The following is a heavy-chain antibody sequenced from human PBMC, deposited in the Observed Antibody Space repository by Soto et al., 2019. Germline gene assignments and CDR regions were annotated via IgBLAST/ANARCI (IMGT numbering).Heavy chain of an antibody. CDR1: GFSLSTSGVG. CDR3: AHCLIGYYYDSRGSNCFDP. D-gene: IGHD3-22*01. CDR2: IYWDDDK. J-gene: IGHJ5*02. Sequence: QITLKESGPTLVKPTQTLTLTCTFSGFSLSTSGVGVGWIRQPPGKSLEWLALIYWDDDKRYSPSLNSRTTITTDTSKTQVVLTLTNMDPVDIATYYRAHCLIGYYYDSRGSNCFDPLVQGTLITVSS. V-gene: IGHV2-5*02.